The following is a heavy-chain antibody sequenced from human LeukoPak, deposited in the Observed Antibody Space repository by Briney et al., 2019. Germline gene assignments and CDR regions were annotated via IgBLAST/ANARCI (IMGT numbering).Heavy chain of an antibody. J-gene: IGHJ4*02. CDR1: GFTFSSYS. D-gene: IGHD5-12*01. Sequence: GGSLRLSCAASGFTFSSYSMNWVRQAPGKGLEWVSSISSSSSYIYYADSVKGRFTISRDNAKNSLYLQMNSLRAEDTAVYYCARESYSGDDWGFDYWGQGILVTVSS. CDR2: ISSSSSYI. CDR3: ARESYSGDDWGFDY. V-gene: IGHV3-21*01.